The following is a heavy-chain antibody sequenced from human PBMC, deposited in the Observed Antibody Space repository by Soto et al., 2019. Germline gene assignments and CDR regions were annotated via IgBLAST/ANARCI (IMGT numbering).Heavy chain of an antibody. CDR2: IIPIFGTA. CDR1: GGTFSSYA. V-gene: IGHV1-69*13. Sequence: SVKVSCKASGGTFSSYAISWVRQAPGQGLDWMGGIIPIFGTANYAQKFQGRVTITADESTSTAYMELSSLRSEDTAVYYCARVDYYDTRGYYSLDSWGQGTLVTVSS. J-gene: IGHJ4*02. CDR3: ARVDYYDTRGYYSLDS. D-gene: IGHD3-22*01.